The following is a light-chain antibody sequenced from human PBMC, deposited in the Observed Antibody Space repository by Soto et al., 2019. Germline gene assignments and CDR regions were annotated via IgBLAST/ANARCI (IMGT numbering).Light chain of an antibody. CDR2: DAS. Sequence: EIVLTQSPGTLSLSPGERVTLSCRASQSVSRYLAWFQHKPGQAPRLLIYDASNRATGVPPRFSGSGSGTDFTLTISSLEPEDFAVYYCQQRGSWPDTFGQGTKVEIK. CDR1: QSVSRY. V-gene: IGKV3-11*01. J-gene: IGKJ2*01. CDR3: QQRGSWPDT.